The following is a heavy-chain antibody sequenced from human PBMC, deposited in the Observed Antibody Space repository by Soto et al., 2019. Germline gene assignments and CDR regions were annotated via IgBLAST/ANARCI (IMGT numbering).Heavy chain of an antibody. CDR1: GYTFTSYG. V-gene: IGHV1-18*01. J-gene: IGHJ6*02. CDR3: ARCTLTYYDFWSGYYYYYGMDV. Sequence: VKVSCKASGYTFTSYGISWVRQAPGQGLEWMGWISAYNGNTNYAQKLQGRVTMTTDTSTSTAYMELRSLRSDDTAVYYCARCTLTYYDFWSGYYYYYGMDVWGQGTTVTVSS. D-gene: IGHD3-3*01. CDR2: ISAYNGNT.